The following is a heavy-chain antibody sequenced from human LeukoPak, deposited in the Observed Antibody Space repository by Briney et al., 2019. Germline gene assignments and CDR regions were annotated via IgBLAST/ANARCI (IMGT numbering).Heavy chain of an antibody. CDR3: ARDPHLSGWSDY. CDR1: GFTFTNAW. D-gene: IGHD6-19*01. Sequence: GGSLRLSCAASGFTFTNAWMTWVRQAPGKGLEWVSSISSQSTYIYSADSLKGRFAISRDNAKNSLYLQMNSLRAEDTAVYYCARDPHLSGWSDYWGQGTLVTVSS. J-gene: IGHJ4*02. V-gene: IGHV3-21*01. CDR2: ISSQSTYI.